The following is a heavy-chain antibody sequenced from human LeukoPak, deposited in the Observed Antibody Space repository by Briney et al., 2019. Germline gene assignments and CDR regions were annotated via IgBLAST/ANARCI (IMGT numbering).Heavy chain of an antibody. V-gene: IGHV4-39*01. Sequence: PSETLSLTCTVSGGSISSSSYYWGWIRQPPGKGLEWIGSIYYSGSTYYNPSLKSRVTISVDTSKSQFSLKLSSVTAADTAVYYCARQEEVPAAANWFDPWGQGTLVTVSS. CDR1: GGSISSSSYY. J-gene: IGHJ5*02. CDR2: IYYSGST. D-gene: IGHD2-2*01. CDR3: ARQEEVPAAANWFDP.